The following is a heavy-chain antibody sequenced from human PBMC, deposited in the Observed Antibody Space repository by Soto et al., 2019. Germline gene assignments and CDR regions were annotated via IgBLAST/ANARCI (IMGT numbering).Heavy chain of an antibody. CDR3: AAGVRENYGMDV. Sequence: SVKVSFKASGFTFTSSAVQWVRQARGQRLEWIGWIVVGSGNTNYAQKFQERVTITRDMSTSTAYMELSSLRSEDTAVYYCAAGVRENYGMDVWGQGTTVTVSS. J-gene: IGHJ6*02. CDR2: IVVGSGNT. CDR1: GFTFTSSA. V-gene: IGHV1-58*01.